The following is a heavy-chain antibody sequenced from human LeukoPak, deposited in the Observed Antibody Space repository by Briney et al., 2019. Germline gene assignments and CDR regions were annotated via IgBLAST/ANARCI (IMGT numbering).Heavy chain of an antibody. D-gene: IGHD4-17*01. Sequence: PGGSLRLSCAASGFTFSSYGMHWVRQAPGKGLEWVAVISYDGSNEYYGDSVKGRFTISRDNSKSTLYLQMKSLRAEDTAVYYCAKVVGDHGYYYYGMDVWGQGTTVTVSS. CDR2: ISYDGSNE. CDR1: GFTFSSYG. J-gene: IGHJ6*02. V-gene: IGHV3-30*18. CDR3: AKVVGDHGYYYYGMDV.